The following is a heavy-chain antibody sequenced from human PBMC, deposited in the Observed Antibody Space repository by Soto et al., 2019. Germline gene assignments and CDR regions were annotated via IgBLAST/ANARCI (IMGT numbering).Heavy chain of an antibody. CDR1: GCSISSSNLY. D-gene: IGHD1-26*01. V-gene: IGHV4-39*01. J-gene: IGHJ4*02. CDR2: IRYGGDT. Sequence: SETLSLTCAVSGCSISSSNLYWGWFRQPPEKGLEWIGSIRYGGDTSYNPSLKSRISISIDTSKNQFSLSLRSVTAADTAIYYCAKDASCISCGAWGQGAPVTVSS. CDR3: AKDASCISCGA.